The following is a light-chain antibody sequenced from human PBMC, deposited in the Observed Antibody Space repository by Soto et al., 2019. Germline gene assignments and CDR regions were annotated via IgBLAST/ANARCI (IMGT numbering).Light chain of an antibody. V-gene: IGKV1-5*01. CDR2: DAS. CDR1: QNVNKW. J-gene: IGKJ1*01. Sequence: DIQLTQSPSIVSASVGDRVTISCRASQNVNKWVAWYQQKPGKAPKFLIYDASVLESGVPSRFSGSGSGTEFTLTISGLQPEDFATYYCQRYNSNSRMFGQGTKV. CDR3: QRYNSNSRM.